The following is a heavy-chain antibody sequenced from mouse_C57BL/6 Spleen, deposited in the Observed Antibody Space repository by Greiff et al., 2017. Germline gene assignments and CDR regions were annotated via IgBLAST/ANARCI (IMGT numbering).Heavy chain of an antibody. CDR3: ARSRPYYAMDY. V-gene: IGHV3-8*01. CDR2: ISYSGST. Sequence: EVQLVESGPGLAKPSQTLSLTCSVTGYSITSAYWNWIRKFPGNKLEYMGYISYSGSTYYNPSLKSRISITRDTSKNQYYLQLNSVTTEDTATYCCARSRPYYAMDYWGQGTSVTVSS. CDR1: GYSITSAY. J-gene: IGHJ4*01.